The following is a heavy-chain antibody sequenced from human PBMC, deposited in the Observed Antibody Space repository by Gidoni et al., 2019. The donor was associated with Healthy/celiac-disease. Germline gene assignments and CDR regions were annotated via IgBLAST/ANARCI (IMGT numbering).Heavy chain of an antibody. CDR2: IKQDGSEK. J-gene: IGHJ4*02. CDR3: ARSRGLDY. Sequence: DVQLVESGGGLIQPGGSLRLSCAAFGFTLSSYWMSWVRQAPGKVLEWVANIKQDGSEKYYVESVKGRFTISRDNAKSSLYLQMNSLRAEDTAVYYWARSRGLDYWGQGTLVTVSS. V-gene: IGHV3-7*03. D-gene: IGHD3-10*01. CDR1: GFTLSSYW.